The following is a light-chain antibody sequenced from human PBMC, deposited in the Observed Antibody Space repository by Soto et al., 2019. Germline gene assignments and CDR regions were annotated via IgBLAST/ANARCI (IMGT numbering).Light chain of an antibody. CDR2: GAS. J-gene: IGKJ1*01. V-gene: IGKV3-15*01. Sequence: EIVMTQSPATLSVSPGDRATLSCRASQSVSSNLAWYQQKPGQAPRLLIYGASTRATGIPARFSGSGSGTEFTLTISSLQSEDFAVYYCQQYNNWWTFGQGTEVEIK. CDR3: QQYNNWWT. CDR1: QSVSSN.